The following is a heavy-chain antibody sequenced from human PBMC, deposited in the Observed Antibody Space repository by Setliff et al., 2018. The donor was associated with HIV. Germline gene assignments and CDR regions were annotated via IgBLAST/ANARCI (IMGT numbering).Heavy chain of an antibody. CDR3: ATRAYDSSGYLRSRVSGAAFDI. J-gene: IGHJ3*02. Sequence: ASVKVSCKASGYTFTSYYMHWVRQAPGQGLEWMGIINPSGGSTSYAQKFQGRVTMSEDTSTDTAYMELTSLRSEDTAVYYCATRAYDSSGYLRSRVSGAAFDIWGQGTMVTVSS. V-gene: IGHV1-46*01. CDR1: GYTFTSYY. CDR2: INPSGGST. D-gene: IGHD3-22*01.